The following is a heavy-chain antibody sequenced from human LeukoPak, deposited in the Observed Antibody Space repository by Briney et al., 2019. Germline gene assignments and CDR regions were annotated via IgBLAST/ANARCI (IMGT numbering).Heavy chain of an antibody. CDR1: GYSFTSYW. CDR2: IYPGDSDT. CDR3: ARQRFTMRAYAGNWFDP. Sequence: GESLKISCKGSGYSFTSYWIGWVRQMPGKGLEWMGIIYPGDSDTRYSPSFQGRVTLSADKSISTAYLQWSSLKASDTAMYYCARQRFTMRAYAGNWFDPWGQGTLVTVSS. J-gene: IGHJ5*02. V-gene: IGHV5-51*01. D-gene: IGHD3-10*01.